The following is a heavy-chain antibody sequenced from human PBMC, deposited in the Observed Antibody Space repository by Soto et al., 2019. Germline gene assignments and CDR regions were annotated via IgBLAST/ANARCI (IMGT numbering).Heavy chain of an antibody. CDR3: ATAILYGDYGRGVDY. V-gene: IGHV3-23*01. Sequence: EVQVLESGGGLVQPGGSLRLSCASSGFTFRSYAMKWVRQAPGKGLEWVSSISGSDGNTYYADSVKGRFTISRDNSKNTLYLQMNSLIAEDTAVYFCATAILYGDYGRGVDYWGQGTLVTVSS. CDR1: GFTFRSYA. D-gene: IGHD4-17*01. J-gene: IGHJ4*02. CDR2: ISGSDGNT.